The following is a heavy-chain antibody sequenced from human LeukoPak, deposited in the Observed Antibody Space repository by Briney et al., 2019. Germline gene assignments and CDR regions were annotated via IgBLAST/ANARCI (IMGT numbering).Heavy chain of an antibody. J-gene: IGHJ6*03. CDR3: AKGLRTGVGPYMGYHYYMGV. V-gene: IGHV3-23*01. Sequence: HPGGSLRLSCAASGFTFSSYAMSWVRQAPGKGLRWVSTINDNGDGTYYADSVTGRFTISRDNFYNTVSLQMNSLGDEDTGVYYCAKGLRTGVGPYMGYHYYMGVWGKGATVTVSS. D-gene: IGHD3-16*01. CDR1: GFTFSSYA. CDR2: INDNGDGT.